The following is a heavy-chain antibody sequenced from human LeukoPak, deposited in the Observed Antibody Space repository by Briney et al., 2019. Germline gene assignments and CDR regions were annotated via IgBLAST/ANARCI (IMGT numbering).Heavy chain of an antibody. J-gene: IGHJ4*02. CDR1: GLTFSIYS. Sequence: GGSLRLSCAASGLTFSIYSMNWVRQAPGKGLEWISYINSSSSGVYYADSVKGRFTISRDNAENILYLQMNSLRAEDTAVYYCARDHYFDTSGYSRSLDYWGQGTLVTVSS. D-gene: IGHD3-22*01. V-gene: IGHV3-48*01. CDR3: ARDHYFDTSGYSRSLDY. CDR2: INSSSSGV.